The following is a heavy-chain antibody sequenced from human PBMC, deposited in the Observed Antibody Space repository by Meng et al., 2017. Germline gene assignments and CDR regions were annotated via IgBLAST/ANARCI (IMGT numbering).Heavy chain of an antibody. CDR2: INPNSGGT. CDR1: GYTFTGYY. Sequence: QGQGVHSGAEVKKTGALVKVSCNAAGYTFTGYYMHWVRQAPGQGLEWMGRINPNSGGTNYAQKFQGRVTMTRDTSIGTAYMELSRLRSDDTAVYYCARDDYGDYFDYWGQGTLVTVSS. V-gene: IGHV1-2*06. J-gene: IGHJ4*02. CDR3: ARDDYGDYFDY. D-gene: IGHD4-17*01.